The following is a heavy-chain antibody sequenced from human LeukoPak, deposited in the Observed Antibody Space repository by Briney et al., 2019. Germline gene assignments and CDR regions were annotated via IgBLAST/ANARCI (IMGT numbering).Heavy chain of an antibody. CDR1: GGSFSGYY. J-gene: IGHJ4*02. CDR2: INHSGST. V-gene: IGHV4-34*01. D-gene: IGHD4-17*01. CDR3: ARGSDGDPSPFDY. Sequence: SETLSLTCAVYGGSFSGYYWSWIRQPPGKGLEWIGEINHSGSTNYNPSLKSRVTISVDTSKNQFSLKLSSVTAADTAVYYCARGSDGDPSPFDYWGQGTLVTVSS.